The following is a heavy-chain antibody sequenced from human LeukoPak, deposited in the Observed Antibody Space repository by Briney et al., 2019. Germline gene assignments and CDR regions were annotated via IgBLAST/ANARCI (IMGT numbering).Heavy chain of an antibody. J-gene: IGHJ3*02. Sequence: SETLSLTCTVSGGSISSSSYYWGWIRQPPGKGLEWIGSIYYSGSTYYNPSLKSRVTISVDTSKDQFSLKLSSVTAADTAVYYCARDTLVVAIGYDWHYAFDIWGQGTMVTVSS. D-gene: IGHD1-1*01. CDR1: GGSISSSSYY. CDR2: IYYSGST. V-gene: IGHV4-39*07. CDR3: ARDTLVVAIGYDWHYAFDI.